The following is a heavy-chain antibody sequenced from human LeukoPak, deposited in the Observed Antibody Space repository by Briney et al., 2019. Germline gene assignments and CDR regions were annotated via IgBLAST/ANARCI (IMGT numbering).Heavy chain of an antibody. D-gene: IGHD6-19*01. Sequence: GESLQISCKGSGYSFTSYWIGWVRQLPGKGLEWMGIIYPGDSDTRYSPSFQGQVTISADKSISTAYLQWSSLKASDTAMYYCARPHSSGWYGAAFDIWGQGTMVTVSS. CDR2: IYPGDSDT. CDR3: ARPHSSGWYGAAFDI. J-gene: IGHJ3*02. CDR1: GYSFTSYW. V-gene: IGHV5-51*01.